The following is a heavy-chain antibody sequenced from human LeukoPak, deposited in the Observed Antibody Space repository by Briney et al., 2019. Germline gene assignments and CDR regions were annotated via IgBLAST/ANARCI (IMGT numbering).Heavy chain of an antibody. CDR2: INTSGTT. CDR1: GDSISSYY. Sequence: SETLSLTCTVSGDSISSYYWSWIRQPPGKGLEWIGYINTSGTTNYNPSLKSRVTISVDTSKNQLSLKLSSVTAADTAVYYCARGSDYWYRFDPWGQGTLVTVSS. J-gene: IGHJ5*02. CDR3: ARGSDYWYRFDP. V-gene: IGHV4-4*09. D-gene: IGHD2-8*02.